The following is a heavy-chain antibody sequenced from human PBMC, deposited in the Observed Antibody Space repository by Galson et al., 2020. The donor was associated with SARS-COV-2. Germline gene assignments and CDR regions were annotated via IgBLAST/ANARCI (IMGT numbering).Heavy chain of an antibody. CDR1: GLIFSSYG. J-gene: IGHJ3*02. CDR2: ISYNGSYI. V-gene: IGHV3-30*03. D-gene: IGHD3-22*01. CDR3: ALTTSSGYFYWRRGAHAFDI. Sequence: GESLKISCATSGLIFSSYGMHWVRQAPGKGLEWVAVISYNGSYIDYADSVTGRFTISRDNSKNTLYLQMNSLRPEDTAVYYCALTTSSGYFYWRRGAHAFDIWGQGTMVTVSS.